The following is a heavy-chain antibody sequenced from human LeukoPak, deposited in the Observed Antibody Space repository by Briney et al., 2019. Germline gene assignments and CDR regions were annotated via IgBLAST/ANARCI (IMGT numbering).Heavy chain of an antibody. CDR2: ISAYNGNT. D-gene: IGHD2-2*01. V-gene: IGHV1-18*01. J-gene: IGHJ4*02. Sequence: ASVKVSCKASGYTFTSYGISWVRQAPGQGLEWMGWISAYNGNTNYAQKLQGRVTMTTDTSTSTAYMELRSLRSDDTAVYYCARGISGGYCSSTSCSRREDFDYWGQGTLVTVPS. CDR1: GYTFTSYG. CDR3: ARGISGGYCSSTSCSRREDFDY.